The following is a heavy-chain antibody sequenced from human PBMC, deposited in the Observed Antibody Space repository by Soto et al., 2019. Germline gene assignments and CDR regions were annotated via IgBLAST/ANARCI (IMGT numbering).Heavy chain of an antibody. CDR2: IIPGGSP. V-gene: IGHV4-34*01. D-gene: IGHD6-19*01. CDR3: ARGEGGGWTQLDS. Sequence: QVQLQQWGAGLLKPSETLSLTCAVYGGSFSGYYWTWIRQPPVKGLEWIGQIIPGGSPDYNPSLKSRVTISVDTSKHQFSLTLTSVTAADTAVYYCARGEGGGWTQLDSWGQGTLVTVSS. CDR1: GGSFSGYY. J-gene: IGHJ5*01.